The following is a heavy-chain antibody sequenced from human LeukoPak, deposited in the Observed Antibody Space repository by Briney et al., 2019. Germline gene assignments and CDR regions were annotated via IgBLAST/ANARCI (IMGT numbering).Heavy chain of an antibody. D-gene: IGHD1-20*01. CDR3: ARALRARITGTTASVYGMDV. Sequence: SETLSLTCTVSGGSISSYYWSWIRQPPAKALEWIGYIYYSGSTNYNPSLKSRVTISVDTSKNQFSLKLSSVTAADTAVYYCARALRARITGTTASVYGMDVWGQGTTVTVSS. CDR1: GGSISSYY. V-gene: IGHV4-59*01. CDR2: IYYSGST. J-gene: IGHJ6*02.